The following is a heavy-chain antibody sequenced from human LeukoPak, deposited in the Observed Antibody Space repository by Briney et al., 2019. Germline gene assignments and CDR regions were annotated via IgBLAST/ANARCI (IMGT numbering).Heavy chain of an antibody. J-gene: IGHJ4*02. Sequence: PGASLRLSCAASGFTFSSYAMSWVRQAPGKGLEWVAGISGSGGSTYYADSVKGRFTISRDNSKNTLYLQMNSLRAEDTAVYYCAKGPRRGWSPYGFDYWGQGTLVTVSS. CDR1: GFTFSSYA. CDR3: AKGPRRGWSPYGFDY. CDR2: ISGSGGST. V-gene: IGHV3-23*01. D-gene: IGHD6-19*01.